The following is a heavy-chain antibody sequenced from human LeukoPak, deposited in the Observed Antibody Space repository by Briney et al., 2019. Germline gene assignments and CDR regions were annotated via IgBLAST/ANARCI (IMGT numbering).Heavy chain of an antibody. V-gene: IGHV4-59*01. CDR1: GGSISSYY. Sequence: SETLSLTCTVSGGSISSYYWSWIRQPPGRGLEWIGYIYYSGSTNYNPSLKSRVTISVDTSKNQFSLKLSSVTAADTAVYYSARRKAVALFDPWGQGTLVTVSS. CDR3: ARRKAVALFDP. J-gene: IGHJ5*02. D-gene: IGHD6-19*01. CDR2: IYYSGST.